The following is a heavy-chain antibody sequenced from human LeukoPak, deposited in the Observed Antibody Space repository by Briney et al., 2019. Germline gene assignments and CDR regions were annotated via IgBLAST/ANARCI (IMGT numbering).Heavy chain of an antibody. V-gene: IGHV4-39*07. CDR1: GGSISSSSYY. D-gene: IGHD3-3*01. CDR2: TYYSGST. Sequence: SETLSLTCTVSGGSISSSSYYWGWIRQPPGKGLEWIGSTYYSGSTYYNPSLKSRVTISVDTSKNQFSLKLSSVTAADTAVYYCASESVFGVVIIRSDPWGQGTLVTVSS. CDR3: ASESVFGVVIIRSDP. J-gene: IGHJ5*02.